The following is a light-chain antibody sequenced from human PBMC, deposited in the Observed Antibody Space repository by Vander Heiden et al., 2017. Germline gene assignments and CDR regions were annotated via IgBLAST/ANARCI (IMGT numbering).Light chain of an antibody. CDR3: CSYAGSSTWV. V-gene: IGLV2-23*02. CDR2: EVN. J-gene: IGLJ3*02. CDR1: SSDVGTYSL. Sequence: QPALTQPASVSGSPGQSITISCTGTSSDVGTYSLVSWYQHHPGKAPKLMIYEVNKRPSGVSNRFSGSKSGNTASLTISGLQADDETDYYCCSYAGSSTWVFGGGTKLTVL.